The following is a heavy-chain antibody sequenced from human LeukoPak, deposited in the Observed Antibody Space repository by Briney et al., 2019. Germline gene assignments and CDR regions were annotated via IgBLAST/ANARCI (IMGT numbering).Heavy chain of an antibody. V-gene: IGHV1-46*01. CDR3: ARDNSVGDNAWWFDP. Sequence: EASVKVSCKASGYTFTSYDINWVQQATGQGLEWMGLINPTGGSTGYAQKFQGRVTMTRDMSTSTDYMELSSLRSEDTAIYYCARDNSVGDNAWWFDPWGQGTLVTVSS. CDR1: GYTFTSYD. CDR2: INPTGGST. J-gene: IGHJ5*02. D-gene: IGHD1-26*01.